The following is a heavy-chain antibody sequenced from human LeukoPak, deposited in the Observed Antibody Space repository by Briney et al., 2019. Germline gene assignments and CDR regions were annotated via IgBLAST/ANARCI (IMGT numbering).Heavy chain of an antibody. D-gene: IGHD1-26*01. CDR1: GASVGSAGYS. CDR3: ARTQSQSGSYRYYFGY. Sequence: SETLSLTCTVSGASVGSAGYSWSWIRQPPGGGLEWIGYIYYISNTNYNPSLRSRVTMSVDPSKNQFSLKLNSVTAADTAVYYCARTQSQSGSYRYYFGYWGQGTLVTVSS. V-gene: IGHV4-61*08. CDR2: IYYISNT. J-gene: IGHJ4*02.